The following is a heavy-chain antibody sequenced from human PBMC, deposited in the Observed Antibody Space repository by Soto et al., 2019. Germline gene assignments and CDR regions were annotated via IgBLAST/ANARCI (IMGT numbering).Heavy chain of an antibody. D-gene: IGHD6-13*01. Sequence: SETLSLTCAVYGGSFSGYYWNWIRQPPGKGLEWIGEINHSGSTNYNPSLKSRVTISIDTSKNQFSLKLNSVTAADTAVYYCAESAGTYYFDYWGQGTLVTVSS. V-gene: IGHV4-34*01. CDR3: AESAGTYYFDY. CDR2: INHSGST. J-gene: IGHJ4*02. CDR1: GGSFSGYY.